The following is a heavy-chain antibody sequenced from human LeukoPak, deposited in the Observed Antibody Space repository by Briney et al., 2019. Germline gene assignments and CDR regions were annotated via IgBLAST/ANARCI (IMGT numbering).Heavy chain of an antibody. Sequence: ASVKVSCKTSGHTFTTYGISWVRQAPGQGLEWMGWISGYNGNTNYAQKLQGRVTMTTDTSTSTAHMELRSLRSDDTAVYYCARGGDGHRWGRRFDAFDIWGQGTMVTVSS. D-gene: IGHD7-27*01. CDR1: GHTFTTYG. V-gene: IGHV1-18*01. CDR3: ARGGDGHRWGRRFDAFDI. J-gene: IGHJ3*02. CDR2: ISGYNGNT.